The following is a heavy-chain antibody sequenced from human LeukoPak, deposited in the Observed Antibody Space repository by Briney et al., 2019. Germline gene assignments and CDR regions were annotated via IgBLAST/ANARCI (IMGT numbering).Heavy chain of an antibody. Sequence: PSETLSLTCTVSGGSLSSGGYYWSWIRQHPGKGLEWIGYIYYSGSTYYNPSLKSRVTMSVDTSKNQFSLKLSSVTAADTAVYYCARVDYRDLYYFDYWGQGTLVTVSS. D-gene: IGHD4-17*01. CDR1: GGSLSSGGYY. CDR2: IYYSGST. CDR3: ARVDYRDLYYFDY. V-gene: IGHV4-31*03. J-gene: IGHJ4*02.